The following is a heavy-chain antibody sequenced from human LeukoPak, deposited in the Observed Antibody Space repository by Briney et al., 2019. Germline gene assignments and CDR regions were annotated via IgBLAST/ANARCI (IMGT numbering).Heavy chain of an antibody. CDR1: GFTFSSYG. V-gene: IGHV3-33*01. J-gene: IGHJ5*02. D-gene: IGHD3-10*01. CDR2: IWYDGSNK. Sequence: GRSLRLSCAASGFTFSSYGMHWVRQAPGKGLEWVAVIWYDGSNKYYADSVKGRFTISRDNSKNTLYLQMNSLRAEDTAVYYCARDSITYGSGSYYNWFDPWGQGTLVTVSS. CDR3: ARDSITYGSGSYYNWFDP.